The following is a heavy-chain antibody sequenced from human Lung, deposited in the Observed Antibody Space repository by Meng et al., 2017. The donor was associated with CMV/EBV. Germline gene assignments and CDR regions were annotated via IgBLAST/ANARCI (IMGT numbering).Heavy chain of an antibody. D-gene: IGHD2-2*01. CDR2: INHSGRT. Sequence: SETLSLXCAVYGGSFSGYYWSWIRQPPGKGLEWIGEINHSGRTNYNPSLKRRVSISVDTSKNQFSLKLSSVTAADTAVYYCARGYIVVVPAAMLRSGLYGMDVWGQGTTVTVSS. V-gene: IGHV4-34*01. CDR3: ARGYIVVVPAAMLRSGLYGMDV. J-gene: IGHJ6*02. CDR1: GGSFSGYY.